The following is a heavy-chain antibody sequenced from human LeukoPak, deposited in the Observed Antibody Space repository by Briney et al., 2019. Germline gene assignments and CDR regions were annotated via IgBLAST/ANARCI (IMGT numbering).Heavy chain of an antibody. CDR3: ARGYQLLTIEYFQH. D-gene: IGHD2-2*01. CDR1: GGSISSSSYY. Sequence: PSETLSLTCIVSGGSISSSSYYWGWIRQPPGKGLQRIGRIYYSGSTYYNPSLKSRVTISVDTSKNQFSLKLSSVTAADTAVYYCARGYQLLTIEYFQHWGQGNLVTVSS. CDR2: IYYSGST. V-gene: IGHV4-39*07. J-gene: IGHJ1*01.